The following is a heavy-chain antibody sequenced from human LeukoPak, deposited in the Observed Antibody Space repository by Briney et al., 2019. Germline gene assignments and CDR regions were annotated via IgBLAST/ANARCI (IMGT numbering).Heavy chain of an antibody. V-gene: IGHV1-2*02. CDR1: GYTFTGYY. J-gene: IGHJ6*02. Sequence: GASVKVSCKASGYTFTGYYMHWVRQAPGQGLEWMGWINPNSGGTNYAQKFQGRVTMTRDTSISTAYMELSRLRSDDTAVYYCGKVRVAFYDILAGLRNGPPPNRYYYYGMDVWGQGTTVTV. CDR2: INPNSGGT. D-gene: IGHD3-9*01. CDR3: GKVRVAFYDILAGLRNGPPPNRYYYYGMDV.